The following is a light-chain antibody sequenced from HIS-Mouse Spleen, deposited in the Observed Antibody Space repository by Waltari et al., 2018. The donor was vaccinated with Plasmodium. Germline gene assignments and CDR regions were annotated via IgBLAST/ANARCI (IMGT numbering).Light chain of an antibody. V-gene: IGKV3-15*01. CDR1: PSVSSN. J-gene: IGKJ3*01. CDR2: GAS. CDR3: QQYNNWSFT. Sequence: EIVMTQSPATLSVSPGERATPSCRASPSVSSNLAWYQQKPGQAPRLLIYGASTRATGIPARFSGSGSGTEVTLTISSRQSEDFAVYYCQQYNNWSFTFGPGTKVDIK.